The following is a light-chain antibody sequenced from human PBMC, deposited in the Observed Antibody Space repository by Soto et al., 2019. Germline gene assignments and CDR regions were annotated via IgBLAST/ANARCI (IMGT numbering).Light chain of an antibody. CDR1: QSVLYSSNNKTY. CDR3: QQYYSTPRT. J-gene: IGKJ1*01. V-gene: IGKV4-1*01. Sequence: DIVMTQSPDSLAVSLGERATINCKSSQSVLYSSNNKTYLAWYQQKPGQPPKLLIYWASTRESGVPDRFSGSGSGTDFTLTISSLQAEDVAVYYCQQYYSTPRTFGHGTKVEIK. CDR2: WAS.